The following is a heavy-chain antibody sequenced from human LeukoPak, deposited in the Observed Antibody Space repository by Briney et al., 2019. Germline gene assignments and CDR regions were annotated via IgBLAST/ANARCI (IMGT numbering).Heavy chain of an antibody. CDR3: ARIRGYTATFDY. CDR1: GFIFSSYG. Sequence: GGSLRLSCAASGFIFSSYGMHWVRQAPGKGLEWVATIWYDGSNKYYADSVKGRFTISRDNSKNTLYLQMNGLRVEDTAVYYCARIRGYTATFDYWGQGSLVTVSS. D-gene: IGHD5-18*01. J-gene: IGHJ4*02. V-gene: IGHV3-33*01. CDR2: IWYDGSNK.